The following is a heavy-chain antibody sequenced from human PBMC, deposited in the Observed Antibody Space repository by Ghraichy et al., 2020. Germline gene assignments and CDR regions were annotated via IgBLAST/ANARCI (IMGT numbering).Heavy chain of an antibody. CDR1: GFIFSNYG. CDR3: ARDFGTLARGAKGGFDY. J-gene: IGHJ4*02. D-gene: IGHD3-10*01. V-gene: IGHV3-33*01. Sequence: GSLRLSCAASGFIFSNYGMHWVRQAPGKGLEWVAVIWYDGSNKYHADSVKGRFTISRDNSRNTLFLQMDSLRAEDTAVYYCARDFGTLARGAKGGFDYWGQGTLVTVSS. CDR2: IWYDGSNK.